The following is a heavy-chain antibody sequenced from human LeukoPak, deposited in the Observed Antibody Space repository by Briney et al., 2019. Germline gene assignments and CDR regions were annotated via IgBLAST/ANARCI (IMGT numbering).Heavy chain of an antibody. J-gene: IGHJ6*03. Sequence: GGSLRLSCAASGFTFSSYGMSWVRQAPGKGLECVANIKQDGSEKYYVDSVKGRFTISRDNAKNSLYLQMNSLRAEDTALYYCAKTLKDRYYDFWSGYYHYYYYMDVWGKGTTVTISS. D-gene: IGHD3-3*01. CDR2: IKQDGSEK. V-gene: IGHV3-7*01. CDR3: AKTLKDRYYDFWSGYYHYYYYMDV. CDR1: GFTFSSYG.